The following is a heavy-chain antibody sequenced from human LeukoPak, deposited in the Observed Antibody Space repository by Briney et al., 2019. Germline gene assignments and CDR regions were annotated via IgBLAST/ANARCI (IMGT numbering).Heavy chain of an antibody. Sequence: ASVKVSCKASGYTFTDYYMHWVRQAPGLGLEWMGIIRPIGDSTTYAQKFQGRVTMTRDMSTSTVYMELSSLRSEDTAVYYCARDVPYCGGDCHDAFDIWGQGTMVTVSS. J-gene: IGHJ3*02. D-gene: IGHD2-21*02. CDR3: ARDVPYCGGDCHDAFDI. V-gene: IGHV1-46*01. CDR1: GYTFTDYY. CDR2: IRPIGDST.